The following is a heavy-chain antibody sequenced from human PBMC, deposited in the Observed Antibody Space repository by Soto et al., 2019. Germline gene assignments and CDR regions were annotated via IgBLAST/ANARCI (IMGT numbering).Heavy chain of an antibody. CDR2: IDYTGST. Sequence: SENLSVTCTVSGGSISSSSYYWGWIRQPPGKGLEWIGSIDYTGSTYYNPSLKSRVTISVDTSKNQFSLKLSSVTAADTAVYDCARRVIPAAMWDDWGQGTLCTVS. V-gene: IGHV4-39*01. CDR3: ARRVIPAAMWDD. D-gene: IGHD2-2*01. J-gene: IGHJ4*02. CDR1: GGSISSSSYY.